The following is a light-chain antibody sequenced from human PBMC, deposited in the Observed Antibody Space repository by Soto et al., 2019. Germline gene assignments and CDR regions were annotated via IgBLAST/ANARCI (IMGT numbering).Light chain of an antibody. CDR1: QSVRSN. V-gene: IGKV3-11*01. Sequence: EVVLTQSPATLSLSPGERATLSCRASQSVRSNLAWYQHKPGQPPRLLFYDASNRATGIPGRFSGSGSGTDFTLTISNLEPEDFAVYYCQQRDTWPWTFGQGAKVEIK. J-gene: IGKJ1*01. CDR2: DAS. CDR3: QQRDTWPWT.